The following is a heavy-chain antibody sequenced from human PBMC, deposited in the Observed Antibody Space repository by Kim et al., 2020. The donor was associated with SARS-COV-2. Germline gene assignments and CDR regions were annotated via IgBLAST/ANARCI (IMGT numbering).Heavy chain of an antibody. CDR2: ISWNSGSI. CDR1: GFTFDDYA. J-gene: IGHJ5*02. CDR3: AKDNNCSGGSCYSGWFDP. V-gene: IGHV3-9*01. D-gene: IGHD2-15*01. Sequence: GGSLRLSCAASGFTFDDYAMHWVRQAPGKGLEWVSGISWNSGSIAYADSVKGRFTISRDNAKNSLYLQMNSLSAEDTALYYCAKDNNCSGGSCYSGWFDPWGQGTLVTVSS.